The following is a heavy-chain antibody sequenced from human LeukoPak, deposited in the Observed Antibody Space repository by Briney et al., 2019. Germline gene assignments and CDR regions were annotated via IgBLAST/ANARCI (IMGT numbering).Heavy chain of an antibody. J-gene: IGHJ5*02. CDR2: ISGSGGST. Sequence: PGGSLRLSCAASGFTFSSYAMSWVRQAPGKGLEWVSAISGSGGSTYYADSVKVRFTISRDNSKNTLYLQMNSLRAEDTAVYYCAKGRCSSTSCANWFDPWGQRTLVTVSS. CDR3: AKGRCSSTSCANWFDP. D-gene: IGHD2-2*01. V-gene: IGHV3-23*01. CDR1: GFTFSSYA.